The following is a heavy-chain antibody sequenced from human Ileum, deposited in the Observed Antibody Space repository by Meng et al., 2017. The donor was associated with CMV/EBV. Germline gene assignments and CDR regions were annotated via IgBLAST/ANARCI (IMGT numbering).Heavy chain of an antibody. CDR1: YIISSDD. V-gene: IGHV3-66*02. D-gene: IGHD2/OR15-2a*01. Sequence: YIISSDDRTLVHQAPGKWLRWVSGVYRGDVTHFADSVTGRFTISRDNSKHTLYLQMNNLRSEDTAVYFCGTFQRQSQGGLYWYGDLWGRGTLVTVSS. J-gene: IGHJ2*01. CDR2: VYRGDVT. CDR3: GTFQRQSQGGLYWYGDL.